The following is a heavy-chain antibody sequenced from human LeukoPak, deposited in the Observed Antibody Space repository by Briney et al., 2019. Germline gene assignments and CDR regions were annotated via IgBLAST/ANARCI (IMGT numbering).Heavy chain of an antibody. CDR1: GFTFSDYY. D-gene: IGHD3-16*01. Sequence: GGSLRLSCAASGFTFSDYYTSWIRQAPGKGLEWVSYISSSGSTIYYADSVKGRFTISRDNAKNSLYPQMNSLRAEDTAVYYCARSPSRLGEPLTYYFDYWGQGTLVTVSS. CDR3: ARSPSRLGEPLTYYFDY. V-gene: IGHV3-11*01. CDR2: ISSSGSTI. J-gene: IGHJ4*02.